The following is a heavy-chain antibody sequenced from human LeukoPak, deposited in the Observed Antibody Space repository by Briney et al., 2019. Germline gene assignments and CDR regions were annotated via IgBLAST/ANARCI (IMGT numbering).Heavy chain of an antibody. CDR3: ARENYNSGWTYWYFDL. CDR2: ISSSSDNT. J-gene: IGHJ2*01. Sequence: GGSLRLSCAASGYTFRTYSLNWVRQAPGKGLEWVSYISSSSDNTHYADSVKGRFTISRDNARNSLYLQMNSLRGEDTAVYYCARENYNSGWTYWYFDLWGRGTLVTVSS. D-gene: IGHD6-19*01. CDR1: GYTFRTYS. V-gene: IGHV3-48*01.